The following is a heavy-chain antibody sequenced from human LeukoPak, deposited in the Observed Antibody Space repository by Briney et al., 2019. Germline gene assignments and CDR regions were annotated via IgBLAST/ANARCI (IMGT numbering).Heavy chain of an antibody. CDR1: GGSFNGYY. Sequence: SETLSLTCAVYGGSFNGYYWSWIRQPPGKGLEWIGEINHSGSTNFNPSLKSRVTISVDTPKNQFSLKLSSVTAADTAVYYCASTVITANYYFDYWGQGTLVTVSS. J-gene: IGHJ4*02. CDR2: INHSGST. D-gene: IGHD4-17*01. CDR3: ASTVITANYYFDY. V-gene: IGHV4-34*01.